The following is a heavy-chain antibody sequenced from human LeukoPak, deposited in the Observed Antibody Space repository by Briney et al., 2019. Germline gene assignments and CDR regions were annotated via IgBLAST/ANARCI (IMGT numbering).Heavy chain of an antibody. CDR3: AKDRVWATSPRTIDY. D-gene: IGHD5-12*01. Sequence: GSLRLSCAASGLIFSNYALSWVRQAPGKGLEWVSSIRSSGDSTYYADSVKGRFTISRDNSKNTLYVQMNSLRAEDTAIYYCAKDRVWATSPRTIDYWGQGTLVTVSS. J-gene: IGHJ4*02. CDR2: IRSSGDST. V-gene: IGHV3-23*01. CDR1: GLIFSNYA.